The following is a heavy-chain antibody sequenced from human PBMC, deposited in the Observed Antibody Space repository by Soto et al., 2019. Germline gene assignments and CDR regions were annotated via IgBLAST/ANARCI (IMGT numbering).Heavy chain of an antibody. CDR2: IYYSGTT. CDR3: ASPSYFDFWEGYYFDY. V-gene: IGHV4-39*01. CDR1: GGSISSSSYY. Sequence: PSETLSLTCTVSGGSISSSSYYWGWIRQPPGKGLEWIGTIYYSGTTYYNPSLKSRVTISIDTSKNQFSLKLSSVTAADTAMYFCASPSYFDFWEGYYFDYWGQGTLVTVSS. D-gene: IGHD3-3*01. J-gene: IGHJ4*02.